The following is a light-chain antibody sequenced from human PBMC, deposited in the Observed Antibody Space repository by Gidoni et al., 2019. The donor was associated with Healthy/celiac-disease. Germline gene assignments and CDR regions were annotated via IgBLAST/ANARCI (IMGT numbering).Light chain of an antibody. CDR1: QRVSSSY. J-gene: IGKJ2*01. Sequence: EIVLTQSPGTLSLCPGERATLSCRASQRVSSSYLAWYQQKPGQAPRLLIYGASSRATGIPDRVSGSASGTDFTLTISRLEPEEFAEYYCQQYGSSPLYTFGQXTKLEIK. CDR3: QQYGSSPLYT. V-gene: IGKV3-20*01. CDR2: GAS.